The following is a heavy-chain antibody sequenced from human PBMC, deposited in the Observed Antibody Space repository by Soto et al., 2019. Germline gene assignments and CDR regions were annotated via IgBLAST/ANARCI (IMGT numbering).Heavy chain of an antibody. CDR2: ISAHNGNT. CDR3: ARVRYGDY. Sequence: QVPLVQSGAEVRKPGASVKFSCKGSGYTFTSFGITWVRQAPGQGLEWMGWISAHNGNTNYAQKLQGRVTVTRDTSTSTAYMELRSLRSDDTAVYYCARVRYGDYWGQGALVTVSS. V-gene: IGHV1-18*01. J-gene: IGHJ4*02. D-gene: IGHD1-1*01. CDR1: GYTFTSFG.